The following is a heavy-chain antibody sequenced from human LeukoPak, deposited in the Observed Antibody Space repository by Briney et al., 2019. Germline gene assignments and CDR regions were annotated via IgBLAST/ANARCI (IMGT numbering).Heavy chain of an antibody. CDR3: ARGASRSFDY. CDR1: GYTFTTYD. Sequence: VASVKVSCKASGYTFTTYDINWVRQAIGQGLEWMGYINPNNGKTDYAQKFQGRVTFTRETSISAAYMEVSSLRSGDTAVYYCARGASRSFDYWGQGALVTVSS. CDR2: INPNNGKT. J-gene: IGHJ4*02. V-gene: IGHV1-8*03.